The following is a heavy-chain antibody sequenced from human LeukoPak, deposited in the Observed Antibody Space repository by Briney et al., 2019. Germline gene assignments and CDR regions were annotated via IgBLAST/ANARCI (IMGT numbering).Heavy chain of an antibody. CDR1: GYTFTANY. Sequence: SSVTVSCKASGYTFTANYMHWVRQAPGQGLEWMGWINPRSGGTNYGEKFRGRVTMTRDTSITTAYMELSSLRFDDTAVYYCARGSGTSWFDYWGQGTLVTVSS. V-gene: IGHV1-2*02. J-gene: IGHJ4*02. D-gene: IGHD2-2*01. CDR3: ARGSGTSWFDY. CDR2: INPRSGGT.